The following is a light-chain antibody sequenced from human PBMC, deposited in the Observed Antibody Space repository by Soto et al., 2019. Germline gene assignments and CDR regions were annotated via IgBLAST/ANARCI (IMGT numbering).Light chain of an antibody. CDR2: DAS. V-gene: IGKV3-11*01. J-gene: IGKJ5*01. CDR3: QQHGTSPIT. Sequence: EIVLTQSPATLSLSPGERATLFCTASQSVSSCLAWYQQKPGQAPRPLIYDASNRATGIPARFSGSGSGTDFTLTISSLEPEDFAVYYCQQHGTSPITFGQGTRLEIK. CDR1: QSVSSC.